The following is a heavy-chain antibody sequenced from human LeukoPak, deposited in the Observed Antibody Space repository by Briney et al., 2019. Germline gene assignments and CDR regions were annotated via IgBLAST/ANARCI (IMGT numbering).Heavy chain of an antibody. V-gene: IGHV3-43*02. CDR3: AKDISWGGNSGDY. Sequence: GGSLRLSCAASGFTFDDYAMHWVRQAPGKGLEWVSLISGDGGSPYYAGSVKGRFTISRDNSKNSLYLQMNSLRTGDTALYYCAKDISWGGNSGDYWGQGTLVTVSS. CDR2: ISGDGGSP. CDR1: GFTFDDYA. J-gene: IGHJ4*02. D-gene: IGHD4-23*01.